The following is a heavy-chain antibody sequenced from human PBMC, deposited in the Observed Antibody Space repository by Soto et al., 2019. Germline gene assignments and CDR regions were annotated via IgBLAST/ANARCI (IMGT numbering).Heavy chain of an antibody. D-gene: IGHD3-16*01. CDR1: GGSISSSSYY. CDR2: IYYSGYT. CDR3: ARHTGPLYVGYYYDMDV. V-gene: IGHV4-39*01. Sequence: SETLSLTCTVSGGSISSSSYYWGWIRQPPGKGLEWIGSIYYSGYTYYNPSLKSRDTISVDTSKNQFSLKLSSVTAADTAVYYCARHTGPLYVGYYYDMDVWGQGTTVTVS. J-gene: IGHJ6*02.